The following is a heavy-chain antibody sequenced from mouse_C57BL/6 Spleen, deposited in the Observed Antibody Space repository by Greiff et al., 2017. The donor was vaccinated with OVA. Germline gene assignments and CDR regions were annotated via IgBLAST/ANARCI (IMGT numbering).Heavy chain of an antibody. CDR3: ARGDYDYGRPFAY. V-gene: IGHV1-47*01. CDR1: GYTFTTYP. J-gene: IGHJ3*01. Sequence: VQLVESGAELVKPGASVKMSCKASGYTFTTYPIEWMKQNHGKSLEWIGNFHPYNDDTKYNEKFKGKATFTVEKSSSTVYLELSRLTSDDSAVYYCARGDYDYGRPFAYWGQGTLVTVSA. D-gene: IGHD2-4*01. CDR2: FHPYNDDT.